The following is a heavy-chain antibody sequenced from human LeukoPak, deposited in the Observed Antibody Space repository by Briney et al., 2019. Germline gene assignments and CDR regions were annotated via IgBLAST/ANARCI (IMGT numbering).Heavy chain of an antibody. J-gene: IGHJ4*02. Sequence: GRSLRLSCAASGFTFDDYAMHWVRQAPGKGLEWVSGISWNSGSIGYADSVKGRFTISRDNAKNSLYLQMNSLRAEDTALYYCAKDFQGIAVAAPLDYWGQGTLVTVSS. V-gene: IGHV3-9*01. CDR3: AKDFQGIAVAAPLDY. CDR1: GFTFDDYA. D-gene: IGHD6-19*01. CDR2: ISWNSGSI.